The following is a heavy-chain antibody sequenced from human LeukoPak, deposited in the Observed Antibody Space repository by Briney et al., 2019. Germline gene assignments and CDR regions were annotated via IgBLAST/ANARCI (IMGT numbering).Heavy chain of an antibody. CDR3: AKRTVYGDDYFDY. CDR1: GFTFSSYS. J-gene: IGHJ4*02. CDR2: ISSSSSYI. Sequence: GGSLRLSCAASGFTFSSYSMNWVRQAPGKGLEWVSSISSSSSYIYYADSVKGRFTISRDNAKNSLYLQMNSLRAEDTAVYYCAKRTVYGDDYFDYWGQGTLVTVSS. D-gene: IGHD4-17*01. V-gene: IGHV3-21*04.